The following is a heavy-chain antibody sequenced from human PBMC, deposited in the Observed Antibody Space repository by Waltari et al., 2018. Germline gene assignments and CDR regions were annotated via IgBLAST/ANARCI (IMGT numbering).Heavy chain of an antibody. J-gene: IGHJ4*02. D-gene: IGHD6-13*01. CDR3: ARGYFGYSSSWPPSLGY. V-gene: IGHV3-72*01. Sequence: EVQLVESGGGLVQPGGSLRLSCAASGFTFSDHYMGWVRQAPGKGLEWVGRTRNKAISYTTEYAASVKGRFTISRDDSKNSLYLQMNSLKTEDTAVYYCARGYFGYSSSWPPSLGYWGQGTLVTVSS. CDR2: TRNKAISYTT. CDR1: GFTFSDHY.